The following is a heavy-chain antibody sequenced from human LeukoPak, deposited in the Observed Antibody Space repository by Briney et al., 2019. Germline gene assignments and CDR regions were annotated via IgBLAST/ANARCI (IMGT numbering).Heavy chain of an antibody. V-gene: IGHV4-61*02. D-gene: IGHD6-19*01. CDR3: ARDMSLGSTGWFGY. CDR2: IYTSGST. CDR1: GGSISSGSYY. Sequence: PSETLSLTCTVSGGSISSGSYYWSWIRQPAGKGLEWIGRIYTSGSTNYNPSLKSRVTISVDTSKNQFSLKLSSVTAADTAVYYCARDMSLGSTGWFGYWGQGTLVTVSS. J-gene: IGHJ4*02.